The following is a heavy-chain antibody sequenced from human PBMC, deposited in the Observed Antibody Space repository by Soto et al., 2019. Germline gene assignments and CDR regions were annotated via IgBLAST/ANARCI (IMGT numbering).Heavy chain of an antibody. D-gene: IGHD2-21*02. J-gene: IGHJ4*02. CDR2: INVGNGNT. CDR3: ARSIVVVTALDY. Sequence: QVQLVQSGAEEKKPGASVKVSCKASGYTFTSYAMHWVRQAPGQRLEWMGWINVGNGNTKYSHKFQGKATITRETTPKTAYMELSSLRYEDTAVYYCARSIVVVTALDYWGQGTLVTVSS. V-gene: IGHV1-3*05. CDR1: GYTFTSYA.